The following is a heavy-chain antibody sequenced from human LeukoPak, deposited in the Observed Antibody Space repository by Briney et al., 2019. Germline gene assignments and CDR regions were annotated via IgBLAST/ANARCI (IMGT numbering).Heavy chain of an antibody. J-gene: IGHJ3*02. CDR2: IYYSGST. Sequence: SETLSLTCTVSGGSISSGDYYWSWIRQPPGMGLEWIGSIYYSGSTYYNPSLKSRVTISVDTSKNQFSMRLNSVTAADTAVYFCARDQGSYGSASIDAFDMWGQGTMVTVSS. V-gene: IGHV4-39*07. CDR1: GGSISSGDYY. D-gene: IGHD3-10*01. CDR3: ARDQGSYGSASIDAFDM.